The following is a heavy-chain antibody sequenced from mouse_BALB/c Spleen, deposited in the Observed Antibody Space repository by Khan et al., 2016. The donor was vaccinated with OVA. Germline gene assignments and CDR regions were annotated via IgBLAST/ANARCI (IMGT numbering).Heavy chain of an antibody. CDR2: IDPFSGTT. J-gene: IGHJ3*01. D-gene: IGHD2-2*01. CDR1: GYSFTSYY. CDR3: TRHGYVAWFSY. Sequence: VQLQQSGPEVMKPGASVKISCKASGYSFTSYYIHWVMQSHGKSLEWIGQIDPFSGTTTYNQKFKGKATLTVDKSSSTAYIHLRNLTFEDSAVYYCTRHGYVAWFSYWGQGTLVTVSA. V-gene: IGHV1-42*01.